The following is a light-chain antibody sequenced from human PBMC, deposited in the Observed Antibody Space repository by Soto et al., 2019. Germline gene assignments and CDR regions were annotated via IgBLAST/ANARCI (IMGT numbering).Light chain of an antibody. Sequence: DIQMTQSPSSLSASVGDRVTITCRASQGIRDSLAWFQQRPGRAPKSLISSASNLQRGVPSRFSGSGSGTDFTLTITNLQPEDFAPYYCQQYDRYPHTFGQGTKLQIK. J-gene: IGKJ2*01. CDR2: SAS. CDR3: QQYDRYPHT. V-gene: IGKV1-16*01. CDR1: QGIRDS.